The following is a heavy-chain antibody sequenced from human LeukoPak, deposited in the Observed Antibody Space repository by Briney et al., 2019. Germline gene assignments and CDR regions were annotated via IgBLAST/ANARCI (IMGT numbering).Heavy chain of an antibody. CDR2: IYYSGST. CDR1: GGSISSYY. V-gene: IGHV4-59*12. Sequence: TSETLSLTCTVSGGSISSYYWSWIRQPPGKGLEWIGYIYYSGSTYYNPSLKSRVTISVDTSKNQFSLKLSSVTAADTAVYYCARGGGFWSGNPYYYYGVDVWGQGTTVTVSS. D-gene: IGHD3-3*01. CDR3: ARGGGFWSGNPYYYYGVDV. J-gene: IGHJ6*02.